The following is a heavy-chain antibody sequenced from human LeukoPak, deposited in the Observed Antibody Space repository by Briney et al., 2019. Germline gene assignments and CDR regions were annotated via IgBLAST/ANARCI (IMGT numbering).Heavy chain of an antibody. V-gene: IGHV3-48*03. J-gene: IGHJ5*02. CDR2: IGGGGDPI. CDR3: ARREENWFDP. CDR1: GFTFSSYE. D-gene: IGHD1-26*01. Sequence: TGGSLRLSCAASGFTFSSYETNWVRQAPGKGLEWVSYIGGGGDPIYYADSVKGRFTISRDNAKNSLYLQMNDLRVEDTAVYYCARREENWFDPWGQGTLVTVSS.